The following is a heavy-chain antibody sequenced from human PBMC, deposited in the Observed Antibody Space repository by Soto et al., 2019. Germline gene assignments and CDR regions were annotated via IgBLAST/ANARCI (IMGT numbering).Heavy chain of an antibody. D-gene: IGHD3-10*01. CDR1: GFTFSDYY. J-gene: IGHJ6*03. CDR2: ISSSGSTI. Sequence: GGSLRLSCAASGFTFSDYYMSWIRQAPGKGLEWVSYISSSGSTIYYADSVKGRFTISRDNAKNSLYLQMNSLRAEDTAVYYCASYYGSGSYSDYYYYMDVWGKGTTVTVSS. V-gene: IGHV3-11*01. CDR3: ASYYGSGSYSDYYYYMDV.